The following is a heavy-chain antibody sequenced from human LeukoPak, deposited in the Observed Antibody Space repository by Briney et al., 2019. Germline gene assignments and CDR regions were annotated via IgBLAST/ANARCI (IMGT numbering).Heavy chain of an antibody. CDR3: AKEARSGSYPYYFDF. J-gene: IGHJ4*02. CDR2: IXWDGRRI. V-gene: IGHV3-9*03. D-gene: IGHD1-26*01. Sequence: IXWDGRRIGYADSVKGRFTISRDNAKNALYLQMNSLRAEDMALYYCAKEARSGSYPYYFDFWGQGTLVTVSS.